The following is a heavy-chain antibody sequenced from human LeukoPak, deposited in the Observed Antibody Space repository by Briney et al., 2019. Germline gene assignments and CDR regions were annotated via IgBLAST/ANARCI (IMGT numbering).Heavy chain of an antibody. V-gene: IGHV4-59*01. CDR1: GGSITNYY. CDR3: ARAGPGYSYGYTPFSFDS. CDR2: IYYSGNT. Sequence: SETLSLTCTVSGGSITNYYWGRIRQPPGKGLEWMGYIYYSGNTKYNPSLKSRVTISADTSKNLFSLKLSSVTAADTAVYYCARAGPGYSYGYTPFSFDSWGQGTLVTVSS. D-gene: IGHD5-18*01. J-gene: IGHJ4*02.